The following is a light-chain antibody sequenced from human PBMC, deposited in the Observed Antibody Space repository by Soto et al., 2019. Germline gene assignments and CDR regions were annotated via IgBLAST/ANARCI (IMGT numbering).Light chain of an antibody. Sequence: QSALTQPRSVSGSPGQSVAISCTGTSSDVGGHNDVSWYQQHPGKAPKLVIYDVTKRPSGVPDRFSGSKSGNTASLTISGLQAEDEADYYCCSYAGSSWVFGGGTKLTVL. CDR2: DVT. CDR1: SSDVGGHND. V-gene: IGLV2-11*01. J-gene: IGLJ3*02. CDR3: CSYAGSSWV.